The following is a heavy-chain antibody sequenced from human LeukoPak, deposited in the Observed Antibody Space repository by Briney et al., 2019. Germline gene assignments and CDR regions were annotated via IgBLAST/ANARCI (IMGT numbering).Heavy chain of an antibody. J-gene: IGHJ4*02. D-gene: IGHD2-2*01. CDR3: ATDRYCSDSSCYLPLRFDY. V-gene: IGHV3-11*01. CDR2: ITTTGTTR. Sequence: PGGSLRLSCAASGFTFSDYYMSWIRQAPGKGLEWLAYITTTGTTRNYADSVKGRFTISRDDANNSLYLQMNALRAEDTAVYFCATDRYCSDSSCYLPLRFDYWGQGARVTVSS. CDR1: GFTFSDYY.